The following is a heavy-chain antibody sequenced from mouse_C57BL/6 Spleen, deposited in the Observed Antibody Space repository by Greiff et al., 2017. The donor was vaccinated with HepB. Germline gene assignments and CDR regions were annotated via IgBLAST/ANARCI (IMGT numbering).Heavy chain of an antibody. CDR1: GYTFTDYY. D-gene: IGHD2-4*01. CDR3: ARSEGCDYDEGNYFDY. Sequence: EVQLQQSGPVLVKPGASVKMSCKASGYTFTDYYMNWVKQSHGKSLEWIGVINPYNGGTSYNQKFKGKATLTVDKSSSTAYMELNSLTSEDSAVYYCARSEGCDYDEGNYFDYWGQGTTLTVSS. CDR2: INPYNGGT. J-gene: IGHJ2*01. V-gene: IGHV1-19*01.